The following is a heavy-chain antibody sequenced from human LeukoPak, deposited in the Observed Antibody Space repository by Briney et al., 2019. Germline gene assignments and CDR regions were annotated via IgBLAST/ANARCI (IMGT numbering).Heavy chain of an antibody. V-gene: IGHV4-39*01. CDR1: GGSMTNSTYY. CDR2: IYYSGSS. CDR3: ARHRSGWLQSSFDY. Sequence: PSETLSLTCTVSGGSMTNSTYYWGWIRQPPGKGLEWIGSIYYSGSSFDNPALKSRVTISVDTSKNQFSLKLSSVTAADTAVYYCARHRSGWLQSSFDYWGQGTLVTVSS. D-gene: IGHD5-24*01. J-gene: IGHJ4*02.